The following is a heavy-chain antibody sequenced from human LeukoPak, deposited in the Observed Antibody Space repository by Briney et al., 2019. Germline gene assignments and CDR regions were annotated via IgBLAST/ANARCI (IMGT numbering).Heavy chain of an antibody. J-gene: IGHJ5*02. CDR2: ISGSGNGGSI. V-gene: IGHV3-64*04. Sequence: GGSLRLSCSASGFVFSIYTMYWVRQAPGKGPEYVSTISGSGNGGSIYYADSVKGRFTISRDNSKNTLYLQMNSLRAEDTAVYYCAREPDYGDYVGWFDPWGQGTLVTVSS. CDR3: AREPDYGDYVGWFDP. CDR1: GFVFSIYT. D-gene: IGHD4-17*01.